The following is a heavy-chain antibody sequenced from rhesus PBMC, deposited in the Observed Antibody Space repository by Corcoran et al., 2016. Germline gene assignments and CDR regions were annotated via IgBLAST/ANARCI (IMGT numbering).Heavy chain of an antibody. Sequence: QLQLQESGPGLVKPSETLSVTCAVSGGSISSSYWSWIRQAPGQGLEWIGYIYGSGSSTNYTPSLKSRVTLSVDTSKNQLSLKLSSVTAADTAVYYCASNYGSSYGVSRYYWGQGVLVTVSS. CDR2: IYGSGSST. D-gene: IGHD4-29*01. CDR1: GGSISSSY. CDR3: ASNYGSSYGVSRYY. J-gene: IGHJ4*01. V-gene: IGHV4-169*02.